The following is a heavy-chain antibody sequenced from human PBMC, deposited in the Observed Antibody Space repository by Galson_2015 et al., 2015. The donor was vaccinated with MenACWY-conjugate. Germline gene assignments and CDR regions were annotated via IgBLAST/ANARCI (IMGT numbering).Heavy chain of an antibody. Sequence: SVKVSCKASGYTFTKNYIHWVRQAPGQGLGWMGMINPNYGSTSYAQKFQDRVTFSRDTSTTTAYMELTSLTSDDTAVYYCARDEASSLYDCWGQGTLVTVSS. V-gene: IGHV1-46*01. D-gene: IGHD6-13*01. CDR3: ARDEASSLYDC. CDR2: INPNYGST. CDR1: GYTFTKNY. J-gene: IGHJ4*02.